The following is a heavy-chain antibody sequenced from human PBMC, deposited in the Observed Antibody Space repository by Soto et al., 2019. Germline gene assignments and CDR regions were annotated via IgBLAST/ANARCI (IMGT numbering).Heavy chain of an antibody. D-gene: IGHD1-26*01. CDR2: INPSGGST. J-gene: IGHJ4*02. Sequence: ASVKVSCKASGYTFTSYYMHWVRQAPGQGLEWMGIINPSGGSTSYAQKFQGRVTMTRDTSTSTVYMELSSLRSEDTAVYYCARGSGGKQEEDYSFDYWGQGTLVTVSS. V-gene: IGHV1-46*01. CDR1: GYTFTSYY. CDR3: ARGSGGKQEEDYSFDY.